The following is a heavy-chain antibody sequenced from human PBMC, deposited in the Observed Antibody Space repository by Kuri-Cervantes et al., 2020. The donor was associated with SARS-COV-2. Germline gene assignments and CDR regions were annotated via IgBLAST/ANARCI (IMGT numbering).Heavy chain of an antibody. CDR1: RFTSNNYA. J-gene: IGHJ4*02. Sequence: GGSLRLSCAASRFTSNNYAMSWVRQAPGKGLEWVAIISYSGENTYYADSVKGRFTISRDNSKNTVYLQMNSLRAEDTAIYHCAKGSRRSVASLIFDYWGQGTLVTVSS. V-gene: IGHV3-23*01. CDR3: AKGSRRSVASLIFDY. D-gene: IGHD5-12*01. CDR2: ISYSGENT.